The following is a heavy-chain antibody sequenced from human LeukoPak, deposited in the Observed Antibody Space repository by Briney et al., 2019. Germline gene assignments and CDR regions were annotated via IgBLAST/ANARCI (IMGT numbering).Heavy chain of an antibody. D-gene: IGHD2-2*01. CDR1: GYTFTGYY. Sequence: EASVKVSCKASGYTFTGYYMHWVRQAPGQGLEWMGWINPNSGGTNYAQKFQGRVTMTRDTSISTAYMELSRLRSDDTAVYYCARARPTIVVVPAAINWFDPWGQGTLVTVSS. CDR3: ARARPTIVVVPAAINWFDP. V-gene: IGHV1-2*02. CDR2: INPNSGGT. J-gene: IGHJ5*02.